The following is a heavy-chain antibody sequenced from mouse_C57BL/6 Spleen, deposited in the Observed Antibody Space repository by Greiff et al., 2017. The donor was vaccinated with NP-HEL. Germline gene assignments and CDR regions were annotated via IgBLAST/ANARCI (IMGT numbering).Heavy chain of an antibody. Sequence: QVQLKQSGPELVKPGASVKISCKASGYTFTDYYINWVKQRPGQGLEWIGWIFPGSGSTYYNEKFKGKATLTVDKSSSTAYMLLSSLTSEDSAVYFCANYDDGTDIYAMDYWGQGTSVTVSS. D-gene: IGHD2-4*01. CDR3: ANYDDGTDIYAMDY. CDR2: IFPGSGST. J-gene: IGHJ4*01. CDR1: GYTFTDYY. V-gene: IGHV1-75*01.